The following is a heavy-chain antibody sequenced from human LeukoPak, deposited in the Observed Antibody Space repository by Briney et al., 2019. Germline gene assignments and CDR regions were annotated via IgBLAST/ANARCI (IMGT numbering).Heavy chain of an antibody. CDR3: ARVYYDKDAFDI. Sequence: PGGSLRLSCTVSGFTVSSNSMSWVRQAPGKGLEWVSFIFSSTHYSDSVKGRFAISRDNAKNSLYLQMNSLRAEDTAVYYCARVYYDKDAFDIWGQGTMVTVSS. CDR1: GFTVSSNS. V-gene: IGHV3-53*01. J-gene: IGHJ3*02. D-gene: IGHD3-22*01. CDR2: IFSST.